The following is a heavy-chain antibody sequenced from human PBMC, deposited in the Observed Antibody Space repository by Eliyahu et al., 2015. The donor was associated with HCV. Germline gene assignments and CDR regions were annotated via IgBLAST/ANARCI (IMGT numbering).Heavy chain of an antibody. J-gene: IGHJ1*01. V-gene: IGHV3-7*01. CDR2: IKQDGTEK. CDR1: GFTFSHYW. CDR3: ARGITYYYDSSGYYFQY. Sequence: EVQLVESGGDLVQPGGSLRLSCAASGFTFSHYWMSWVRQAPGKGLEWVANIKQDGTEKYYLDSVKGRFTVSRDNAKNSLYLEMNRLRSEDTAVYYCARGITYYYDSSGYYFQYWGQGTLVTVSS. D-gene: IGHD3-22*01.